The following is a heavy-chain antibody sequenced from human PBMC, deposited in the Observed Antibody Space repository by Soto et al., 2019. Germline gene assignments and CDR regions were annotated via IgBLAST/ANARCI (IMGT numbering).Heavy chain of an antibody. CDR1: GFTFSNAW. D-gene: IGHD4-4*01. CDR3: TTPPVTTSRYYYGMDV. CDR2: SKSKTDNGKT. Sequence: GGSLRLSCAASGFTFSNAWMNWVRQAPGKGLEWVGRSKSKTDNGKTEYAAHVKGRFTISRDDSKSTMYLQMNSLKSEDTAVYYCTTPPVTTSRYYYGMDVWGQGTTVTVSS. V-gene: IGHV3-15*07. J-gene: IGHJ6*02.